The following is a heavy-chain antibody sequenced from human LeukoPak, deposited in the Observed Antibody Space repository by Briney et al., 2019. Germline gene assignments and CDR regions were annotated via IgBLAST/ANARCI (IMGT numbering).Heavy chain of an antibody. V-gene: IGHV1-2*06. D-gene: IGHD5-18*01. CDR2: INPNSGGP. CDR1: GYSFTGYY. J-gene: IGHJ4*02. Sequence: ASVKVSCKASGYSFTGYYLHWVRQAPGQGLERMGRINPNSGGPNFAQNFQGRVTMTRDTSITTAYMELSGLRSDDTAVYYCAREYSYGYYFDSWGQGTLVTVSS. CDR3: AREYSYGYYFDS.